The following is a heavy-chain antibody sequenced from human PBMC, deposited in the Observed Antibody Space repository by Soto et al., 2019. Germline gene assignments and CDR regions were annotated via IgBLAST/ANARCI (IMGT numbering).Heavy chain of an antibody. D-gene: IGHD3-10*01. CDR3: ARDYYYGSGTRYGMDV. J-gene: IGHJ6*02. CDR1: GYTFTRDG. CDR2: ISAYNGNT. V-gene: IGHV1-18*01. Sequence: ASVTGSCKASGYTFTRDGISWVRQAPGQGLEWMGWISAYNGNTNYAQKLQGRVTMTTDTSTSTAYMELRSLRSDDTAVYYCARDYYYGSGTRYGMDVWGQGTTVTVSS.